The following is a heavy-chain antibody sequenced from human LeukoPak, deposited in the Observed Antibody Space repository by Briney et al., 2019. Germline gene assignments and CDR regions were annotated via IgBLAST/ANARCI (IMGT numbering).Heavy chain of an antibody. V-gene: IGHV3-23*01. CDR1: GFTFSSYA. J-gene: IGHJ4*02. D-gene: IGHD4-17*01. CDR2: ISGGGGST. CDR3: ARKPTVTPRVGYYFDY. Sequence: GGSLRLSCAASGFTFSSYAMSWVRQAPGKGLEWVATISGGGGSTYYADSVRGRFTISRDNSKNLLFLQMNSLRAEDTAIYFCARKPTVTPRVGYYFDYWGQGNLVTVSS.